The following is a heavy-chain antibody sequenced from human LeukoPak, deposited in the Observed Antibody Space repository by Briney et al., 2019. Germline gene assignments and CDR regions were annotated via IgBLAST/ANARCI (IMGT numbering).Heavy chain of an antibody. J-gene: IGHJ4*02. CDR3: ARGGSGLYDILTGQEFDY. Sequence: PGGSLRLSYAASGFTFSSYEMNWVRQAPGKGLEWVSYISSSGSTIYYADSVKGRFTISRDNAKSSLYLQMNSLRAEDTAVYYCARGGSGLYDILTGQEFDYWGQGTLVTVSS. CDR1: GFTFSSYE. D-gene: IGHD3-9*01. CDR2: ISSSGSTI. V-gene: IGHV3-48*03.